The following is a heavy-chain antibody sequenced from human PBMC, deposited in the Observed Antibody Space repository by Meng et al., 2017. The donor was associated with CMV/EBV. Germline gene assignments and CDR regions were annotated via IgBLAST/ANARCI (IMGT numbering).Heavy chain of an antibody. Sequence: FTFHFYWMRWVRPAPVKGLLCVSCINSEGSSVGYAGSGKGRIAISMDNAKNTLYLQMNSLRAEDTAVYYCARGDDYSYHLFSKLFDYWGQGTLVTVSS. CDR2: INSEGSSV. CDR3: ARGDDYSYHLFSKLFDY. D-gene: IGHD4-11*01. V-gene: IGHV3-74*01. CDR1: FTFHFYW. J-gene: IGHJ4*02.